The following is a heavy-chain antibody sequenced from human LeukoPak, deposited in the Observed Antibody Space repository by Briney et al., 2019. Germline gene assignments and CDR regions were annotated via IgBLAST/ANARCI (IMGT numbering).Heavy chain of an antibody. D-gene: IGHD2-2*01. V-gene: IGHV5-51*01. Sequence: GESLKISCKGSGYSFTSYWIGWVRQMPGKGLEWMGIIYPGDSDTRYSPPFQGQVTISADKSISTAYLQWSSLKASDTAMYYYARHLSSTYCSSTSCYGNYYYGMDVWGQGTTVTVSS. CDR2: IYPGDSDT. J-gene: IGHJ6*02. CDR1: GYSFTSYW. CDR3: ARHLSSTYCSSTSCYGNYYYGMDV.